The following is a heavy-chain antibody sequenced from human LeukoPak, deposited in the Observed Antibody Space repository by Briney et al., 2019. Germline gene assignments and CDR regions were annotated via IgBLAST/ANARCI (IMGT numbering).Heavy chain of an antibody. Sequence: GGSLRLSCAASGFNFNDYGMNWVRQAPGKGLEWVANIKQDGSEKYYVDSVKGRFTISRDNAKNALYLQMNSLRAEDTAVYYCARGMSTGDYWGQGTLVTVSS. CDR1: GFNFNDYG. J-gene: IGHJ4*02. CDR2: IKQDGSEK. CDR3: ARGMSTGDY. V-gene: IGHV3-7*04. D-gene: IGHD4-17*01.